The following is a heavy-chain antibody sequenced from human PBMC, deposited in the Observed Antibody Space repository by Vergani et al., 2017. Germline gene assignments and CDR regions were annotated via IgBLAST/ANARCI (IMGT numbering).Heavy chain of an antibody. CDR1: GFTFDDYA. J-gene: IGHJ4*02. CDR3: ARDSTSSSSFDY. D-gene: IGHD6-6*01. CDR2: ISWNSGSI. V-gene: IGHV3-9*01. Sequence: EVQLVESGGGLVQPGRSLRLSCAASGFTFDDYAMHWVRQAPGKGLEWVSGISWNSGSIGYADSVKGRFTISRDNAKNSLYLQMNSLRAEDTAVYYCARDSTSSSSFDYWGQGTLVTVSS.